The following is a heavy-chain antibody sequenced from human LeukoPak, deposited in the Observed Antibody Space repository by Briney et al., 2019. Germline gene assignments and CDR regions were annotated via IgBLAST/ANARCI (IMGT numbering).Heavy chain of an antibody. Sequence: PGGSLRLSCAASGFTFSTYSMNWVRQAPGKGLEWVSSISTSGSHIYFPDSVKGRFTISRDNSKNSLYLQMNSLRAEDTAVYYCAKDLMVVAATLNAFDIWGQGTMVTVSS. D-gene: IGHD2-15*01. J-gene: IGHJ3*02. V-gene: IGHV3-21*01. CDR1: GFTFSTYS. CDR2: ISTSGSHI. CDR3: AKDLMVVAATLNAFDI.